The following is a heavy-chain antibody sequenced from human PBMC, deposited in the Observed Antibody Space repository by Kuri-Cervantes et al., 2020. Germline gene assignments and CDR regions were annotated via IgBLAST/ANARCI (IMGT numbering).Heavy chain of an antibody. D-gene: IGHD3-9*01. J-gene: IGHJ6*02. CDR3: ARGAGVGTQGVLRYFDWLSGYYYYGMDV. V-gene: IGHV3-33*08. CDR2: IWYDGSNK. CDR1: GFTFSSYG. Sequence: GESLKISCAASGFTFSSYGMHWVRQAPGKGLEWVAVIWYDGSNKYYADSVKGRFTISRDNSKNTLYLQMNSLRAEDTAVYYCARGAGVGTQGVLRYFDWLSGYYYYGMDVWGQGTTVTVSS.